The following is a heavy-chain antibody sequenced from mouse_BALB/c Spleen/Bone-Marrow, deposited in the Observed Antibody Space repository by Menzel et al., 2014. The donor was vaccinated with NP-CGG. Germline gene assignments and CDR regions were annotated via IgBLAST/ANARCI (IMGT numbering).Heavy chain of an antibody. CDR3: ARKWPCHYGSRGDGLDY. CDR1: GYTFSRYW. D-gene: IGHD1-1*01. V-gene: IGHV1-9*01. CDR2: ILPGSGST. J-gene: IGHJ4*01. Sequence: QVQLQQSGAELMKPGASVKISCKTTGYTFSRYWIEWVKQRPGHGLEWIGEILPGSGSTNYNEKFKGMATFTADTSSNTAYMQLSSLTSEDSAVSYCARKWPCHYGSRGDGLDYWGQGTSVTVSS.